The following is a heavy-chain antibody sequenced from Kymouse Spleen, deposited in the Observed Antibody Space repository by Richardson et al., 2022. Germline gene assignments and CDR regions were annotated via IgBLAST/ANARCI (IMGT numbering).Heavy chain of an antibody. J-gene: IGHJ4*02. Sequence: EVQLVESGGGLVQPGRSLRLSCAASGFTFDDYAMHWVRQAPGKGLEWVSGISWNSGSIGYADSVKGRFTISRDNAKNSLYLQMNSLRAEDTALYYCAKDPYYGSGSFPFDYWGQGTLVTVSS. CDR2: ISWNSGSI. CDR3: AKDPYYGSGSFPFDY. V-gene: IGHV3-9*01. CDR1: GFTFDDYA. D-gene: IGHD3-10*01.